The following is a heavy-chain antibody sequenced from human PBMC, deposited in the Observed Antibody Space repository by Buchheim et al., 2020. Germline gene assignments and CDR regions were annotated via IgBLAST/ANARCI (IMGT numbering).Heavy chain of an antibody. D-gene: IGHD6-19*01. CDR3: ARENFRSSSKPFDF. CDR2: ISYDGSNK. CDR1: GFTFSSYA. Sequence: QVQLVESGGGVVQPGRSLRLSCAASGFTFSSYAMHWVRQAPGKGLEWVAVISYDGSNKYYADSVKGRFTISRDNSKNTLYLQMNSLRAEDTAVYYCARENFRSSSKPFDFWGQGTL. V-gene: IGHV3-30-3*01. J-gene: IGHJ4*02.